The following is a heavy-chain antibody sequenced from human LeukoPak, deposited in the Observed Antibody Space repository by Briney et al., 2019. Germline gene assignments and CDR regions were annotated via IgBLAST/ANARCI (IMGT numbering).Heavy chain of an antibody. CDR2: IYYSGST. Sequence: PSETLSLTCTVSGGSISSYYWSWIRQPPGKGLEWIGYIYYSGSTNYNPSLKSRVTISVDTSKNQFSLKLSSVTAADTAVYYCARGYRENYWGVDYWGQGTLVTVSS. V-gene: IGHV4-59*01. CDR3: ARGYRENYWGVDY. D-gene: IGHD3-16*02. J-gene: IGHJ4*02. CDR1: GGSISSYY.